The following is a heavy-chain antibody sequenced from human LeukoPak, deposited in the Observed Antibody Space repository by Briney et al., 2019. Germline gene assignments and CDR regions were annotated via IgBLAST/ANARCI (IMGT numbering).Heavy chain of an antibody. J-gene: IGHJ4*02. D-gene: IGHD4-17*01. CDR2: ISAYNGNT. V-gene: IGHV1-18*01. CDR3: ARDSYGDYDGDFDY. Sequence: VSVKVSCKASGYTFTSYGISWVRQAPGQGLEWMGWISAYNGNTNYAQKLQGRVTMTTDTSTSTAYMELRSLRSDDTAVYYCARDSYGDYDGDFDYWGRGTLVTVSS. CDR1: GYTFTSYG.